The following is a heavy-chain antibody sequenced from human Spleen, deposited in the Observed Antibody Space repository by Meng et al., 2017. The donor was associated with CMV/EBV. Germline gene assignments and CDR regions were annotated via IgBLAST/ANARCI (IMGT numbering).Heavy chain of an antibody. CDR3: ARAPIDGYNLFDY. CDR1: GFTFSAFW. Sequence: AASGFTFSAFWMTWIRQAPGEGLEWVANIKQDGTEIYYVDSVKGRFTISRDNTKNSLYLQMNSLRAEDTAVYYCARAPIDGYNLFDYWGQGTLVTVSS. V-gene: IGHV3-7*01. J-gene: IGHJ4*02. D-gene: IGHD5-24*01. CDR2: IKQDGTEI.